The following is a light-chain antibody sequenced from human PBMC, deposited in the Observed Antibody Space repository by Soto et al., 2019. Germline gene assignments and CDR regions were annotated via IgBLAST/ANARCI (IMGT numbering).Light chain of an antibody. CDR1: SSDVGGYNY. V-gene: IGLV2-14*01. CDR3: SSYTSSSTVV. J-gene: IGLJ2*01. Sequence: QSALTQPASVSGSPGQSITISCTGTSSDVGGYNYVSWYQQHPGKAPKLMIYDVSNRPSGVSNRFSGSKSVNTASLTISGLQAEDAADYYCSSYTSSSTVVFGGGTQLTVL. CDR2: DVS.